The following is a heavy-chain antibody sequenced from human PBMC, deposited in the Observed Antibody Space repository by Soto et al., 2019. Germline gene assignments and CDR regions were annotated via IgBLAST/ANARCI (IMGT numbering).Heavy chain of an antibody. CDR2: IYYSGST. Sequence: QVQVQESGPGLVKPSQTLSLTCTVSGGSISSGGYYWSWIRQHPGKGLEWIGYIYYSGSTYYNPSRKSRVTISVDTSKNQCSLRLSSVTAADTAVYYCARGDGYNYPVDNWGQGTLVTVSS. V-gene: IGHV4-31*03. CDR3: ARGDGYNYPVDN. D-gene: IGHD5-12*01. J-gene: IGHJ4*02. CDR1: GGSISSGGYY.